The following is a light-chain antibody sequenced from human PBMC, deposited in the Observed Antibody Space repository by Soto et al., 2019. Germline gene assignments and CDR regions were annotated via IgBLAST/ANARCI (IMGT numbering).Light chain of an antibody. CDR3: QHRTNRP. CDR2: DAS. V-gene: IGKV3-11*01. J-gene: IGKJ5*01. CDR1: QSISAY. Sequence: EIVLTQSPATLSLSPGARATLSCRASQSISAYLAWYQQKPGQAPRLVIYDASNRASGVPARFSGSRTGTDFTLTINSLEPDDFAVYYCQHRTNRPLGQGTRLEIK.